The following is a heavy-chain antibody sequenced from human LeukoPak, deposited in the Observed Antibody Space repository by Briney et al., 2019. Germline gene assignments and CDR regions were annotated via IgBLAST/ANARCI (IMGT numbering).Heavy chain of an antibody. CDR3: AKGPGRYCSGGNCYSGN. D-gene: IGHD2-15*01. Sequence: GGSLRLSCAASGFTVSSNYMSWVRQAPGKGLEWVSVIYSGGSTYYADSVKGRFTISRDNSKNTLYLQMNSLRAEDTAVYYCAKGPGRYCSGGNCYSGNWGQGTLVTVSS. CDR2: IYSGGST. V-gene: IGHV3-53*01. J-gene: IGHJ4*02. CDR1: GFTVSSNY.